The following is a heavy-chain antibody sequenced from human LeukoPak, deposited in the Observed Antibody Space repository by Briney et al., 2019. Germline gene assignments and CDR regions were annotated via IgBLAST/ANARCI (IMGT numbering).Heavy chain of an antibody. CDR3: ARGRYFDF. CDR1: GDSISGYY. D-gene: IGHD5-24*01. J-gene: IGHJ4*02. CDR2: ISNSGST. V-gene: IGHV4-59*01. Sequence: SETLSLTCSVSGDSISGYYWSRIRQPPGKGLEWIAYISNSGSTSCNPPLKSRVTISGDTSKNQFSLNLSSMTAADTAVYYCARGRYFDFWGPGTLVTVSS.